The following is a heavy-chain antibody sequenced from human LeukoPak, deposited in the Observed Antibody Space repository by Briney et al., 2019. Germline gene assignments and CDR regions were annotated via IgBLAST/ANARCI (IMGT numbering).Heavy chain of an antibody. CDR1: GYRFSDYW. V-gene: IGHV5-51*01. J-gene: IGHJ4*02. CDR2: IYIGDSDT. CDR3: ARLVPSYDSNGYFDY. D-gene: IGHD3-22*01. Sequence: GESLKISCEGSGYRFSDYWIGWVRQMPDKGLEWMGIIYIGDSDTRYSPSFQGQVTISADKSISTAYLQWSSLRASDTAMYCCARLVPSYDSNGYFDYWGQGTLVTVSS.